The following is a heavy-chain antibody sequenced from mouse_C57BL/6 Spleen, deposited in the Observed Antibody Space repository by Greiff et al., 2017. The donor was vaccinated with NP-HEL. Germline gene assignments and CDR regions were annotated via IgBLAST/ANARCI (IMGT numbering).Heavy chain of an antibody. Sequence: VMLVESGGDLVKPGGSLKLSCAASGFTFSSYGMSWVRQTPDKRLEWVATISSGGSYTYYPDSVKGRFTISRDNAKNTLYLQMSSLKSEDTAMYYCARFLDGYYSYYFDYWGQGTTLTVSS. D-gene: IGHD2-3*01. J-gene: IGHJ2*01. CDR3: ARFLDGYYSYYFDY. CDR1: GFTFSSYG. V-gene: IGHV5-6*01. CDR2: ISSGGSYT.